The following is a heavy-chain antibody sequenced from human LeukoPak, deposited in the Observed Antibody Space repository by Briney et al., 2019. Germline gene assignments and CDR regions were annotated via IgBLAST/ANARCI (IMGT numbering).Heavy chain of an antibody. CDR3: ATTWGMATKIDY. CDR1: GFTFSSYS. CDR2: ISSSSSYI. V-gene: IGHV3-21*01. Sequence: RSGGSLRLSCAASGFTFSSYSMNWVRQAPGKGLEWVSSISSSSSYIYYADSVKGRFTISRDNAKNSLYLQMNSLRDEDTAVYYCATTWGMATKIDYWGQGTLVTVSS. D-gene: IGHD5-24*01. J-gene: IGHJ4*02.